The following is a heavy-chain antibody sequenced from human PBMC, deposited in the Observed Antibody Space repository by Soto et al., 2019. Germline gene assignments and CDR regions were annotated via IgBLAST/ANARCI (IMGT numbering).Heavy chain of an antibody. CDR2: ISSRSDYR. CDR1: GFTLTSYS. CDR3: TRKDDSDGYYY. J-gene: IGHJ4*02. Sequence: GGSLRLSCAAAGFTLTSYSMNWVRQAPGRGLEWVSSISSRSDYRFYADSVKGRFTISRDNAKNSLFLQMNSLSAEDTAVYYCTRKDDSDGYYYWGQGPLVTAS. V-gene: IGHV3-21*06. D-gene: IGHD5-18*01.